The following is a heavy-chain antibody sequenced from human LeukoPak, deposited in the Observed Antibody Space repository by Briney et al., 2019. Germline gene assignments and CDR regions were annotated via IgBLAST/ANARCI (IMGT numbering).Heavy chain of an antibody. Sequence: PGGSLRLSCAASGFAFDDYGMSWVRQAPGKGLEWVSGINWNGGSTRYADSVEGRFTISRDSAENSVYLQMNSLRAEDTALYYCARDRGYGPNYFDYWGQGTLVTVSS. CDR3: ARDRGYGPNYFDY. CDR1: GFAFDDYG. CDR2: INWNGGST. V-gene: IGHV3-20*04. D-gene: IGHD5-18*01. J-gene: IGHJ4*02.